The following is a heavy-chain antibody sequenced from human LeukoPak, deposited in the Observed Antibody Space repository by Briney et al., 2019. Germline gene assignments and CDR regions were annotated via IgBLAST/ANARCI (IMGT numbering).Heavy chain of an antibody. V-gene: IGHV4-34*01. CDR1: GGSFSDYY. J-gene: IGHJ6*03. CDR3: ARLPSPSTSAHSYYYYFYMDV. D-gene: IGHD6-6*01. Sequence: PSETLSLTCALYGGSFSDYYCSWIRQPPGKGLEWIGEINHSGSTNYNPSLKSRVTISVDTSKNQFSLKLSSVTAADTAVYYCARLPSPSTSAHSYYYYFYMDVWGKGTTVTVSS. CDR2: INHSGST.